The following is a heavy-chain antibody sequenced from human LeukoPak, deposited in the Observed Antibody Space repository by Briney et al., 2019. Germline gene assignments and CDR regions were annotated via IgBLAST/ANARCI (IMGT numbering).Heavy chain of an antibody. Sequence: ASVKVSCKASGYTFNSHGISWARQAPGQGLEWMGWISAYNDNTNYAQKLQGRVTMTTDTSTSTAYVELRSLRSDDTAVYYCARVGYYYGSGQKVGWFDPWGQGTLVTVSS. D-gene: IGHD3-10*01. V-gene: IGHV1-18*01. CDR3: ARVGYYYGSGQKVGWFDP. CDR2: ISAYNDNT. J-gene: IGHJ5*02. CDR1: GYTFNSHG.